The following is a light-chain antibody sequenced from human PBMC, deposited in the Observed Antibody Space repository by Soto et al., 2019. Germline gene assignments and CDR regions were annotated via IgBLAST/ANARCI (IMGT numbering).Light chain of an antibody. Sequence: IQMTQSPSSLSASVGDRVTITCQATQDIRKYLNWYQQKPGKAPKLLIYDASSLETGVPSRFSGSGPGTDFTLTISSLQPEDFATYYCQQYDNLPLIFGQGTRLDIK. CDR1: QDIRKY. V-gene: IGKV1-33*01. CDR3: QQYDNLPLI. CDR2: DAS. J-gene: IGKJ5*01.